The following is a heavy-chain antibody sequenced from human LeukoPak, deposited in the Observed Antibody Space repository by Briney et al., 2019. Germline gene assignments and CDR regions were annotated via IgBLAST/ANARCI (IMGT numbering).Heavy chain of an antibody. CDR2: TYYRSKWYN. J-gene: IGHJ4*02. V-gene: IGHV6-1*01. D-gene: IGHD6-6*01. CDR3: ARLHSSSSDDFDY. CDR1: GDSISSYY. Sequence: SETLSLTCTVYGDSISSYYWSWIRQPPSRGLEWLGRTYYRSKWYNDYAVSVKSRITINPDTSKNQFSLQLNSVTPEDTAVYYCARLHSSSSDDFDYWGRGTVVTVSS.